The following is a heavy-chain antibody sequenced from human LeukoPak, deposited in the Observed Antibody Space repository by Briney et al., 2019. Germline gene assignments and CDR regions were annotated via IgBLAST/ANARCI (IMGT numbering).Heavy chain of an antibody. CDR2: IKSKTDGGTT. CDR3: AKDSRIAVAGGAADFDY. CDR1: GFTFSNAW. Sequence: GGSLRLSCAPSGFTFSNAWMSWVRQAPGKGVEWVGRIKSKTDGGTTDYAAPVKGRFTISRDDSKNTLYLQMNSLRAEDPAVYHCAKDSRIAVAGGAADFDYWGQGTLVTASP. D-gene: IGHD6-19*01. J-gene: IGHJ4*02. V-gene: IGHV3-15*01.